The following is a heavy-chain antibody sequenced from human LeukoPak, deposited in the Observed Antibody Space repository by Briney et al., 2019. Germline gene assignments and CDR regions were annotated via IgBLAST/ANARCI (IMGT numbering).Heavy chain of an antibody. D-gene: IGHD6-13*01. J-gene: IGHJ4*02. CDR1: GGTFSSYA. Sequence: GASVKVSCKASGGTFSSYAISWVRQAPGQGLEWMGRIIPILGIVNYAQKFQGRVTITADKSTSTAYMELSSLRSEDTAVYYCARGTIAEAGTFFDYWGQGTLVTVSS. CDR2: IIPILGIV. V-gene: IGHV1-69*04. CDR3: ARGTIAEAGTFFDY.